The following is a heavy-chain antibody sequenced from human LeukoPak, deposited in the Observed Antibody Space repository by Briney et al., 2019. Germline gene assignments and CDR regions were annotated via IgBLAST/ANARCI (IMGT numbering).Heavy chain of an antibody. D-gene: IGHD2-15*01. Sequence: SETLSLTCTVSGGSISSGGYYWSWIRQHPGEGLEWIGYIYYSGSTYYNPSLKSRVTISVDTSKNQFSLKLSSVTAADTAVYYCARYCSGGSCYSGAFDYWGQGTLVTVSS. CDR3: ARYCSGGSCYSGAFDY. V-gene: IGHV4-31*03. CDR1: GGSISSGGYY. J-gene: IGHJ4*02. CDR2: IYYSGST.